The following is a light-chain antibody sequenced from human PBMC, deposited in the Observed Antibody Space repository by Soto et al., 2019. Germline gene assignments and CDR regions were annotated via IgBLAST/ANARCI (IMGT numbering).Light chain of an antibody. CDR1: KLGDKY. CDR3: QAWDSSTSSV. J-gene: IGLJ1*01. CDR2: QDS. Sequence: SSELTQPPSVSVSPGQTASITCSGDKLGDKYASWYQQKPGQSPVLVIYQDSKRPSGIPERFSGSNSGNTATLTISGTQAMDEADYYCQAWDSSTSSVFGTGTKVTVL. V-gene: IGLV3-1*01.